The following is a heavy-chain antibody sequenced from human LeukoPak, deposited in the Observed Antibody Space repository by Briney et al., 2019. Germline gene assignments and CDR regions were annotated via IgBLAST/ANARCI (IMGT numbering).Heavy chain of an antibody. J-gene: IGHJ5*02. CDR1: GGSISSGSYY. Sequence: PSETLSLTCTVSGGSISSGSYYWGWIRQPPGKGLEWIGSIYYSGSTYYNPSLKSRVTISVDTSKNQFSLKLSSVTAADTAVYYCARNFCSDYYDFWSGYSCASWAAASANWFDPWGQGTLVTVSS. V-gene: IGHV4-39*07. CDR3: ARNFCSDYYDFWSGYSCASWAAASANWFDP. CDR2: IYYSGST. D-gene: IGHD3-3*01.